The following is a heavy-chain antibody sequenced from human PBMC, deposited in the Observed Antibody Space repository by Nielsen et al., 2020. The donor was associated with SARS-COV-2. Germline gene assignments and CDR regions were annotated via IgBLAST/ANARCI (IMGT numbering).Heavy chain of an antibody. CDR2: IYYSGGT. V-gene: IGHV4-31*11. J-gene: IGHJ4*02. CDR3: AREDDRGGSYYEH. Sequence: SETLSLTCAVSGGSIASGGYYWTWIRQRPGKGLEWIGYIYYSGGTYYNPSLQSRLSISRDTSKNQFSLKLTSVTAADTAMYYCAREDDRGGSYYEHRGQGTLVTVSS. CDR1: GGSIASGGYY. D-gene: IGHD1-26*01.